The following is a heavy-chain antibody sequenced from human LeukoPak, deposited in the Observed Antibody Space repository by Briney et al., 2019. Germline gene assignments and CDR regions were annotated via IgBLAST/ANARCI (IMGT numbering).Heavy chain of an antibody. Sequence: SETLSLTCTVSGGSISSSSYYWGWIRQPPGKGLEWIGSIYYSGSTYYNPSLKSRVTISVDTSKNQFSLKLSSVTAADTAVYYCARVRSRYGIRSILDYWGQGTLVTVSS. CDR1: GGSISSSSYY. V-gene: IGHV4-39*07. CDR2: IYYSGST. CDR3: ARVRSRYGIRSILDY. J-gene: IGHJ4*02. D-gene: IGHD6-13*01.